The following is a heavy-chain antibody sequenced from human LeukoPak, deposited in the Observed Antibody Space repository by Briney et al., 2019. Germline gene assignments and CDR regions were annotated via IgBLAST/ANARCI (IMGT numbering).Heavy chain of an antibody. CDR1: GGSFRGYY. CDR2: INHSGST. V-gene: IGHV4-34*01. D-gene: IGHD3-10*01. J-gene: IGHJ4*02. CDR3: ARGRGVAAKDY. Sequence: SETLSLTCAVYGGSFRGYYWSWIRQPPGKGLEWIGEINHSGSTNYNPSLKSRVTISVDTSKNQFSLKLSSVTAADTGVYYCARGRGVAAKDYWGQGTLVTVSS.